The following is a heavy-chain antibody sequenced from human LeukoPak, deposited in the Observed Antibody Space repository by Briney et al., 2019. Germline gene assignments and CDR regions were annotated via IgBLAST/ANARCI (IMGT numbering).Heavy chain of an antibody. D-gene: IGHD3-22*01. J-gene: IGHJ6*02. V-gene: IGHV3-30-3*01. Sequence: GRSLRLSCAASRFTFSNYAMHWVRQAPGKGLEGVAVISYDGSNKYYADSVKGRFTISRDNSRNTAYMEMNSLRAEDTAVYYCARSYTNYYDSSGYYYNYGMDVWGQGTTVTVSS. CDR3: ARSYTNYYDSSGYYYNYGMDV. CDR2: ISYDGSNK. CDR1: RFTFSNYA.